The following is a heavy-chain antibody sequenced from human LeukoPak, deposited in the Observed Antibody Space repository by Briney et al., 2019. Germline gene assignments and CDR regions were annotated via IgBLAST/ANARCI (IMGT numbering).Heavy chain of an antibody. J-gene: IGHJ4*02. D-gene: IGHD6-13*01. V-gene: IGHV4-39*01. Sequence: KPSETLSLTCTVSGGSISSSSYYWGWLRQPPGKGLEWIGSIYYSGSTYYNPSLKSRVTISVDTSKNQFSLKLSSVTAADTAVYYCATQGALRSSCVGYWGQGTLVTVSS. CDR3: ATQGALRSSCVGY. CDR2: IYYSGST. CDR1: GGSISSSSYY.